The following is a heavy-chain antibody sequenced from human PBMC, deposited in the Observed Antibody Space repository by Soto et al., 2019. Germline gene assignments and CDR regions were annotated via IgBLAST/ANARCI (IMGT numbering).Heavy chain of an antibody. Sequence: GTSVKVSCEACGYRFTNYATHWVRQAPGQRLEWVGWINAGNGNTKYSQKFQGRVTITRDTSASTAYMELSSLRSEDTAVYYCARVSGYYLPDYWGQGTLVTVSS. V-gene: IGHV1-3*01. J-gene: IGHJ4*02. CDR3: ARVSGYYLPDY. CDR1: GYRFTNYA. D-gene: IGHD5-12*01. CDR2: INAGNGNT.